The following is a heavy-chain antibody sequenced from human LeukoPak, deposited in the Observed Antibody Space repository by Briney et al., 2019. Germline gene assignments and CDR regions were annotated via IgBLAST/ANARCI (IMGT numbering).Heavy chain of an antibody. V-gene: IGHV4-4*07. CDR3: ASGRVSHYYDSSGYFDY. D-gene: IGHD3-22*01. CDR1: GGSISSYY. J-gene: IGHJ4*02. CDR2: IYTSGST. Sequence: SETLSLTCTVSGGSISSYYWSWIRQPAGKGLEWIGRIYTSGSTNYNPSLKSRVTISVDTSKNQFSLKLSSVTAADTAVYYCASGRVSHYYDSSGYFDYWGQGTLVTVSS.